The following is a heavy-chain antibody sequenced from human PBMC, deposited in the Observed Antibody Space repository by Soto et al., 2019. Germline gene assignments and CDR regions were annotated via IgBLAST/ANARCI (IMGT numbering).Heavy chain of an antibody. Sequence: ASVKVSCKASGYSFTTHGISWVRRAPGHGLEWMGWISAYNGDTHYVQRFQGRLTMTTDTSTSTAYMELRSLTSDDTAVYYCARDPPFSGILRGTPLMDVWGQVTTVTVSS. CDR2: ISAYNGDT. CDR3: ARDPPFSGILRGTPLMDV. J-gene: IGHJ6*02. V-gene: IGHV1-18*04. CDR1: GYSFTTHG. D-gene: IGHD4-17*01.